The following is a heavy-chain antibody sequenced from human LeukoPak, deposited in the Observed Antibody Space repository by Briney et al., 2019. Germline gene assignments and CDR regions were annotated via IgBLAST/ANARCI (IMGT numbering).Heavy chain of an antibody. Sequence: ASVKVSCKASGYTSTGYGISWVRQAPGQGLEWMGWISAYNGNTNYAQKLQGRVTMTTDTSTSTAYMELRSLRSDDTAVYYCARDSAVVVVAATPSVNYYYYGMDVWGQGTTVTVSS. CDR2: ISAYNGNT. CDR3: ARDSAVVVVAATPSVNYYYYGMDV. J-gene: IGHJ6*02. V-gene: IGHV1-18*01. D-gene: IGHD2-15*01. CDR1: GYTSTGYG.